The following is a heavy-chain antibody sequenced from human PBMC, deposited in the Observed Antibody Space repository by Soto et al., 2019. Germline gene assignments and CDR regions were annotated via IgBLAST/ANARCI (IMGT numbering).Heavy chain of an antibody. J-gene: IGHJ3*02. CDR3: ARDPSLLIAAAGEDAFDI. Sequence: ASVKVSCKASGYTFTSYGISWVRQAPGQGLEWMGWISAYNGNTNYAQKLQGRVTMTTDTSTSTAYMELRSLRSDDTAVYYCARDPSLLIAAAGEDAFDIWGQGTMVTVSS. V-gene: IGHV1-18*01. CDR1: GYTFTSYG. CDR2: ISAYNGNT. D-gene: IGHD6-13*01.